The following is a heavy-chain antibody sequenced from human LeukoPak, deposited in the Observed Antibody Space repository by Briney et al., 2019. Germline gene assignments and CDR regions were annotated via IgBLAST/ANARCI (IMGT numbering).Heavy chain of an antibody. J-gene: IGHJ4*02. V-gene: IGHV3-23*01. D-gene: IGHD4-17*01. CDR1: GFTFSNYA. CDR2: ISTSGANT. Sequence: GGSLRLSCAASGFTFSNYAMNWVRQAPGEGLEWVSAISTSGANTYYADSVKGRFTISRDNSKNTLYLQMNSLRAEDTAVYYCAKASEGYYGVDYWGQGTLVTVSS. CDR3: AKASEGYYGVDY.